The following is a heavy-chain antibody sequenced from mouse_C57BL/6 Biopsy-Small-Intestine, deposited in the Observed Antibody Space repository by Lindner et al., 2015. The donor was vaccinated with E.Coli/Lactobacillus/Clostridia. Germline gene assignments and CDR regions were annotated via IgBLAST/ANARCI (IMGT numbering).Heavy chain of an antibody. CDR3: ARRGYTIYSYYFDY. J-gene: IGHJ2*01. D-gene: IGHD2-5*01. Sequence: VQLQESGPELVKPGASVKIPCKASGYTFTDYNMDWVKQSHGKSLEWVGDINPNNGGTIYNQKFKGKATLTVDKSSSTAYMELRSLTSEDTAVYYCARRGYTIYSYYFDYWGQGTTLTVSS. CDR2: INPNNGGT. CDR1: GYTFTDYN. V-gene: IGHV1-18*01.